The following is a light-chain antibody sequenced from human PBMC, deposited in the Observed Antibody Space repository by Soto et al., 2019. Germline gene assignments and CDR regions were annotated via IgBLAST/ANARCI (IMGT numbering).Light chain of an antibody. V-gene: IGKV3D-20*02. CDR3: QQRFTGPPGLT. CDR2: DAS. CDR1: QSVSSSS. J-gene: IGKJ4*01. Sequence: EIVLTQSPGALSLSPGERATLSCRASQSVSSSSLAWYQQNPGQAPRLLIYDASKRATGIPGRFSGSGSGTDFTLTITRLEPEDFAIYYCQQRFTGPPGLTFGGGTKGDIK.